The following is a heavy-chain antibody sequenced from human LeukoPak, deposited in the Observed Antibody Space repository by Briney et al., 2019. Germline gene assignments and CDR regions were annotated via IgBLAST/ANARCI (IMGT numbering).Heavy chain of an antibody. CDR3: ARERLGATKRVVNYDFDL. CDR2: IGTADDT. V-gene: IGHV3-13*01. D-gene: IGHD2-2*01. Sequence: GGSLRLSCAASGFTFSSYDMHWVRQAAGKGLEWISTIGTADDTYYLASVEGRFTISRENAKNSLYLQMSGLRAGDTAMYYCARERLGATKRVVNYDFDLWGRGTLVTVSS. CDR1: GFTFSSYD. J-gene: IGHJ2*01.